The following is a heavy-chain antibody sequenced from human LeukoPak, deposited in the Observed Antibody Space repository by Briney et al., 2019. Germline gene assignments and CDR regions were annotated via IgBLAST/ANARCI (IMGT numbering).Heavy chain of an antibody. J-gene: IGHJ4*02. CDR3: ARVRGLRLGELSLSAGY. CDR1: GYTFTSYG. CDR2: ISAYNGNS. Sequence: GASVKVCCKAAGYTFTSYGISWVGQAPGQGREWMGWISAYNGNSNYAQKLQGRVTLTTDTSTSTAYMELRSLRSDDTAVYYCARVRGLRLGELSLSAGYWGQGTLVTVSS. V-gene: IGHV1-18*01. D-gene: IGHD3-16*02.